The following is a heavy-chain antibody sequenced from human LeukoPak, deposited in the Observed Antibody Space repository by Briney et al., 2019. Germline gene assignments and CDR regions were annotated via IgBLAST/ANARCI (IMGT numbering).Heavy chain of an antibody. V-gene: IGHV3-30*18. CDR2: ISYDGSNK. J-gene: IGHJ4*02. D-gene: IGHD3-10*01. CDR1: GFTFSSYW. Sequence: GGSLRLSCAASGFTFSSYWMTWVRQAPGKGLEWVAVISYDGSNKYYADSVKGRFTISRDNSKNTLYLQLNSLRAEDTAVYYCAKASPPRGFDYWGQGTLVTVSS. CDR3: AKASPPRGFDY.